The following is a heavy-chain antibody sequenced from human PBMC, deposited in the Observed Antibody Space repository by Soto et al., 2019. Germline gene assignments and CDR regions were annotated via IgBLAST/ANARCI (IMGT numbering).Heavy chain of an antibody. CDR1: GYSFTSYW. J-gene: IGHJ6*02. CDR2: IYPGDPDT. D-gene: IGHD3-10*01. Sequence: PGESLKISCKGSGYSFTSYWIGWVRQMPGKGLEWMGIIYPGDPDTRYSPSFQGQVTISADKSISTAYLQWSSLKASDTAMYYCARHNKGVIGYYYYGMDVWGQGTTVTVSS. V-gene: IGHV5-51*01. CDR3: ARHNKGVIGYYYYGMDV.